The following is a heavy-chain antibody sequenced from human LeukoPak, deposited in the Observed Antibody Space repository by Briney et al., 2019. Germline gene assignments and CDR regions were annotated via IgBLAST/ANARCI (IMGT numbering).Heavy chain of an antibody. D-gene: IGHD6-19*01. CDR1: GFTFSSYA. Sequence: GGTLRLSCAASGFTFSSYAMSWVRQAPGKGLEWVSAISGSGGSTYYADSVKGRFTISRDNSKNTLYLQMNSLRAEDTAVYYCAKVDFIAVAGRFDYWGQGTLVTVSS. CDR3: AKVDFIAVAGRFDY. J-gene: IGHJ4*02. CDR2: ISGSGGST. V-gene: IGHV3-23*01.